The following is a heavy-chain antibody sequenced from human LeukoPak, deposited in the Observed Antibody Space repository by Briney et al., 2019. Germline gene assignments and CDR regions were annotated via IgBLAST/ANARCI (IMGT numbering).Heavy chain of an antibody. J-gene: IGHJ4*02. CDR2: IKSKTDGGTT. Sequence: PGGSLRLSCAASGFTFSNAWMSSVRQAPGKGLEWVGRIKSKTDGGTTDYAAPLKGRFTISRDDSKNTLYLQMNSLKTEDTAVYYCTTGYYDFWSGYYSRGLDYWGQGTLVTVSS. CDR3: TTGYYDFWSGYYSRGLDY. D-gene: IGHD3-3*01. V-gene: IGHV3-15*01. CDR1: GFTFSNAW.